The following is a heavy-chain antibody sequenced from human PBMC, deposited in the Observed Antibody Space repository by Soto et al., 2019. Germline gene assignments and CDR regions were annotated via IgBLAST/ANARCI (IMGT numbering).Heavy chain of an antibody. CDR2: IYYSGST. D-gene: IGHD4-17*01. CDR1: GGSISSYY. V-gene: IGHV4-59*08. CDR3: ARHGLGDYWFDP. Sequence: SETLSLTCTVSGGSISSYYWSWIRQPPGKGLEWFGYIYYSGSTNYNPSLKSRVTISVDTSKNQFSLKLSSVTAADTAVYYCARHGLGDYWFDPWGQGTLVTVSS. J-gene: IGHJ5*02.